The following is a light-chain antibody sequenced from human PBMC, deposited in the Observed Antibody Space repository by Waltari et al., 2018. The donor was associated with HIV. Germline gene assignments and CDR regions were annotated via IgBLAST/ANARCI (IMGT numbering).Light chain of an antibody. J-gene: IGKJ2*02. CDR1: QSMNSCY. Sequence: EIVLAQSPGTLSLSPGERAILSCRASQSMNSCYLAWYQRKPGQAPRLLIFDTSRRASGIPDRLSGSGSATDFTLTISSLEPEDVAVYYCQQYGNSPPCTFGQGTKLEIK. CDR2: DTS. V-gene: IGKV3-20*01. CDR3: QQYGNSPPCT.